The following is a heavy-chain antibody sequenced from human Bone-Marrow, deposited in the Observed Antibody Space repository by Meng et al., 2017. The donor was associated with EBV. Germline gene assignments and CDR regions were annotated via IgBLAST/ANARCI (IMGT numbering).Heavy chain of an antibody. Sequence: QVHLVQSGAEVKKPGASVQVSCKASGYTLTKYALHWVRQAPGQRLEWMGWINAGNGKTQYSQRFQGRVTITRDTSASTAYMELRSLRSDDTAVYYCARIGYCTGGVCYGYFDYWGQGTLVTVSS. D-gene: IGHD2-8*02. V-gene: IGHV1-3*01. J-gene: IGHJ4*02. CDR2: INAGNGKT. CDR1: GYTLTKYA. CDR3: ARIGYCTGGVCYGYFDY.